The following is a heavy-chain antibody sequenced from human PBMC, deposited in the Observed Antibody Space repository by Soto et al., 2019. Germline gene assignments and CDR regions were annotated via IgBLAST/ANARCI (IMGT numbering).Heavy chain of an antibody. Sequence: ETLSLTCTVSGVSVSSGSFYWAWIRQPPGKGLEWIGFGSYSGTTNYKPSLKSRVTISVDTSRSQISLKVSSLTAADTAVYYCARGATVTQFDYWGRGTLVTVSS. CDR2: GSYSGTT. D-gene: IGHD4-17*01. CDR1: GVSVSSGSFY. J-gene: IGHJ4*02. V-gene: IGHV4-61*01. CDR3: ARGATVTQFDY.